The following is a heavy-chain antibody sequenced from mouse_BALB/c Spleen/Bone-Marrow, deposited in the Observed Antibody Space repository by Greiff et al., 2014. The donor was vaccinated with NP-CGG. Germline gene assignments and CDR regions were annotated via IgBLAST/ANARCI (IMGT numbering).Heavy chain of an antibody. D-gene: IGHD6-2*01. CDR1: GYTFTSYW. J-gene: IGHJ4*01. CDR3: TRRKSPYAMDY. V-gene: IGHV1S127*01. Sequence: QVQLKESGAELVKPGASVKMSCKASGYTFTSYWMHWVKQRPGQGLEWIGTIDPSDSYTIYSQKFKGKATLTVDTSSSTAYMQLSSLTSEDSAVYYCTRRKSPYAMDYWGQGTSVTVSS. CDR2: IDPSDSYT.